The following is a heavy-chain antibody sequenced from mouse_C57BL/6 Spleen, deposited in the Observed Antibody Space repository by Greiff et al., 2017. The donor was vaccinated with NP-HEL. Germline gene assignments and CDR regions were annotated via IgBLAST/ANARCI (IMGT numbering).Heavy chain of an antibody. D-gene: IGHD1-1*01. CDR2: INPNNGGT. CDR3: ARSKDYYGSSSYWYFDV. J-gene: IGHJ1*03. CDR1: GYTFTDYN. V-gene: IGHV1-18*01. Sequence: EVQLQQSGPELVKPGASVKIPCKASGYTFTDYNMDWVKQSHGKSLEWIGDINPNNGGTIYNQKFKGKATLTVDKSSSTAYIELRSLTSADTAVYYCARSKDYYGSSSYWYFDVWGTGTTVTVSS.